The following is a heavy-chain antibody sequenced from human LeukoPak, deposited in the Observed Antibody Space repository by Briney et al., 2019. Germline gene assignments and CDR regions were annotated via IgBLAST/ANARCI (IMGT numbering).Heavy chain of an antibody. CDR1: GGIFNSKA. V-gene: IGHV1-69*13. CDR3: AYLSASNTGAFDV. D-gene: IGHD2-8*02. Sequence: SVKVSCKASGGIFNSKALSWVRQAPGQGLEWMGGIIPMFRTANYGQKFQGRVTITADDSTSTGYMELSSLRSEDTAVFYCAYLSASNTGAFDVWGQGTVVTVSS. J-gene: IGHJ3*01. CDR2: IIPMFRTA.